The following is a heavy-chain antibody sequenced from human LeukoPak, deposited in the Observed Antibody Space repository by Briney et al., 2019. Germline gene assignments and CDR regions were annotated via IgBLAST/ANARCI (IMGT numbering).Heavy chain of an antibody. V-gene: IGHV4-59*01. CDR3: ASATINPYNWFDP. D-gene: IGHD5-12*01. Sequence: SETLSLTCAVYGGSFSGYYWTWIRQPPGKGLEWIGYIYYRGSTNYNPSLKSRVTISVDTSKNQFSLKLSSVTAADTAVYYCASATINPYNWFDPWGQGTLVTVSS. CDR2: IYYRGST. J-gene: IGHJ5*02. CDR1: GGSFSGYY.